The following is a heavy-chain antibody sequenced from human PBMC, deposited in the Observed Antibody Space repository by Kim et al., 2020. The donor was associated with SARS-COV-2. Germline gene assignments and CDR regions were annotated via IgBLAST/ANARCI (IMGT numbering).Heavy chain of an antibody. J-gene: IGHJ6*02. D-gene: IGHD6-13*01. CDR2: IIPIFGTA. CDR1: GGTFSSYA. CDR3: ARDRRYSSSWYMADYYGMDV. V-gene: IGHV1-69*13. Sequence: SVKVSCKASGGTFSSYAISWVRQAPGQGLDWMGGIIPIFGTANYAQKFQGRVTITADESTSTAYMELSSLRSEDTAVYYCARDRRYSSSWYMADYYGMDVWGQGTTVTVSS.